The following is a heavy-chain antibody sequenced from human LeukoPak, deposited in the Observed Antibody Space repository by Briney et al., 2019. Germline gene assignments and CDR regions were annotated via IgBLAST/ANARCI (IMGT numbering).Heavy chain of an antibody. Sequence: GGSLRLSCAASGFTFSSYTMGWVRQAPGKGLEWVSAISGSGGSTYYADSVKGRFTISRDNSKNTLYLQMNSLRAEDTAVYYCAKVRWELLTGKWFDPWGQGTLVTVSS. CDR3: AKVRWELLTGKWFDP. D-gene: IGHD1-26*01. J-gene: IGHJ5*02. CDR2: ISGSGGST. CDR1: GFTFSSYT. V-gene: IGHV3-23*01.